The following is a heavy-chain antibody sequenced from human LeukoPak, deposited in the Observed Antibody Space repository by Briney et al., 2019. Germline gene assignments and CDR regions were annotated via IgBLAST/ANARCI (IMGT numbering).Heavy chain of an antibody. J-gene: IGHJ4*02. D-gene: IGHD6-13*01. Sequence: GGSLRLSCAASGFTFSNYLIHWVRQAPGKGLVWVSRINSDRSTTNYADSVKGRFTISRDNAKSTVYLQVNSLRAEDTAVYYCARGSAAPGLIEYWGQGTLVTVSS. V-gene: IGHV3-74*01. CDR2: INSDRSTT. CDR1: GFTFSNYL. CDR3: ARGSAAPGLIEY.